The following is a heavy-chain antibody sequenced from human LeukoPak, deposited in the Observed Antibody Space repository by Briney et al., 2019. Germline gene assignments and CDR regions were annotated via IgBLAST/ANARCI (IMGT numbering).Heavy chain of an antibody. J-gene: IGHJ6*03. CDR1: GYSISSGYY. CDR3: ARVYYYYYMDV. V-gene: IGHV4-38-2*02. Sequence: PSETLSLTCTVSGYSISSGYYWGWIRQPPGKGLEWIGSIYYSGSTYYNPSLKSRVTISVDTSKNQFSLKLSSVTAADTAVYYCARVYYYYYMDVWGKGTTVTISS. CDR2: IYYSGST.